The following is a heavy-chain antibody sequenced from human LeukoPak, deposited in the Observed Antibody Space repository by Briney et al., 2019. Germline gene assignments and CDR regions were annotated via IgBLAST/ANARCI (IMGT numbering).Heavy chain of an antibody. CDR2: IYGDGST. CDR1: GGSITSYY. CDR3: ARDRISINALDM. V-gene: IGHV4-59*01. D-gene: IGHD1-14*01. J-gene: IGHJ3*02. Sequence: PSETLSLTCTVSGGSITSYYWTWLRQPPGKGLEWIGFIYGDGSTKYNPSLKSRLTISVDTSKNQFSLKLTSVTAADTAVYYCARDRISINALDMWGQGTMVTVSS.